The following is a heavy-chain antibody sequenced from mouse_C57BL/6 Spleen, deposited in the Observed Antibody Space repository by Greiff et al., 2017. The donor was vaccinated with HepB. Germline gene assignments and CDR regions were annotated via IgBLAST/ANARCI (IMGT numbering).Heavy chain of an antibody. CDR3: ARYYGNYGFAY. D-gene: IGHD2-1*01. V-gene: IGHV1-22*01. J-gene: IGHJ3*01. Sequence: EVKLMESGPELVKPGASVKMSCKASGYTFTDYNMHWVKQSHGKSLEWIGYINPNNGGTSYNQKFKGKATLTVNKSSSTAYMELRSLTSEDSAVYYCARYYGNYGFAYWGQGTLVTVSA. CDR2: INPNNGGT. CDR1: GYTFTDYN.